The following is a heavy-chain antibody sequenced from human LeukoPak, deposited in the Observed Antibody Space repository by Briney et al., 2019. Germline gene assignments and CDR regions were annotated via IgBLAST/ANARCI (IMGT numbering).Heavy chain of an antibody. CDR2: ISSSSGTI. V-gene: IGHV3-48*02. CDR3: ARSYRGSGTPDY. CDR1: RFTFSSYS. Sequence: GGSLRLSCAASRFTFSSYSMNWVRQAPGKGLEWVSYISSSSGTIYYADSVKGRFSISRDNAKNSLYLQMNSLRDEDTAVYYCARSYRGSGTPDYWGQGTLVTVSS. D-gene: IGHD3-10*01. J-gene: IGHJ4*02.